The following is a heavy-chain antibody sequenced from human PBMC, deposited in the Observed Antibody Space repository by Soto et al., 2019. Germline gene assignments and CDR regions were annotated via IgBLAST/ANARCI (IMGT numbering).Heavy chain of an antibody. D-gene: IGHD3-3*01. CDR2: INSDGSST. Sequence: AGGSLRLSCAASGFTFSCYWMHWVRPAPGKGLVWVSRINSDGSSTSYADSVKGRFTISRDNAKNTLYLQMNSLRAEDTAVYYCARGHYDFWSGYSYYYFDYWGQGTLVTVSS. J-gene: IGHJ4*02. CDR1: GFTFSCYW. V-gene: IGHV3-74*01. CDR3: ARGHYDFWSGYSYYYFDY.